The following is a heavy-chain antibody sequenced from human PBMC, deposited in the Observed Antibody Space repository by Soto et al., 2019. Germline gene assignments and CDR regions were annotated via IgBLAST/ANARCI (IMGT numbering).Heavy chain of an antibody. CDR1: GGSFSGYY. CDR2: INHSGST. D-gene: IGHD6-13*01. V-gene: IGHV4-34*01. CDR3: ATGGGHSSRWYRVYGMDV. J-gene: IGHJ6*02. Sequence: SETLSLTCAVYGGSFSGYYWSWIRQPPGKGLEWIGEINHSGSTNYNPSLKSRVTISVDTSKIQFSLKLSSVTAADTAVYYCATGGGHSSRWYRVYGMDVWGQGTTVTVSS.